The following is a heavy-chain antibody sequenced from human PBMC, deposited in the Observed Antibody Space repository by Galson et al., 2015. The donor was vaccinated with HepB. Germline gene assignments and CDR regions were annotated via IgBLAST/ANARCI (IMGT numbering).Heavy chain of an antibody. CDR3: ARGPLSVGGVFDI. V-gene: IGHV3-21*01. J-gene: IGHJ3*02. Sequence: SLRLSCAASGFTFSSYSMNWVRQAPGKGLEWVSSISSSSSYIYYADSVKGRFTISRDNAKNSLYLQMNSLRAEDTAVYYCARGPLSVGGVFDIWGQGTMITVSS. D-gene: IGHD3-16*01. CDR1: GFTFSSYS. CDR2: ISSSSSYI.